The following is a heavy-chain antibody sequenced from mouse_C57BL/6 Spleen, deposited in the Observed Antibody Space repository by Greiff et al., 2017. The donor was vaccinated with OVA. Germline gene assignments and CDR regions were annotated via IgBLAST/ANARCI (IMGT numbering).Heavy chain of an antibody. CDR3: ARVGYDGGYYFDY. CDR1: GYTFTSYG. V-gene: IGHV1-81*01. D-gene: IGHD2-2*01. J-gene: IGHJ2*01. Sequence: QVQLQQSGAELARPGASVKLSCKASGYTFTSYGISWVKQRTGQGLEWIGEIYPSSGNTYYNEKFKGKATLTADKSSSTAYMELRSLTSEDSAVYFCARVGYDGGYYFDYWGQGTTLTVSS. CDR2: IYPSSGNT.